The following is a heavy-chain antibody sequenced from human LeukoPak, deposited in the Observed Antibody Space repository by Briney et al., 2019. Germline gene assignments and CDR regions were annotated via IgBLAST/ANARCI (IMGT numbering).Heavy chain of an antibody. J-gene: IGHJ3*02. Sequence: PSETLSLTCTVSGGSVSSGSYYWSWIRQPPGKGLEWIGYIYYSGSTNYNPSLRSRVTISVDTSKNQFSLKLSSVTAAVTAVYYCARARVVVPAANSSAFDIWGQGTMVTVSS. CDR1: GGSVSSGSYY. CDR3: ARARVVVPAANSSAFDI. D-gene: IGHD2-2*01. CDR2: IYYSGST. V-gene: IGHV4-61*01.